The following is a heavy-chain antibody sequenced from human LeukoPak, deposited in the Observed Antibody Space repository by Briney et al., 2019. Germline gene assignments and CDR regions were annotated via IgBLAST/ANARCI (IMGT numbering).Heavy chain of an antibody. Sequence: SETLSLTCTVSGGSISSSSYYWGWIRQPPGKGLEWIGSIYYSGSTYYNPSLKSRVPISVDTSKNQFSLRLSSVTAADTAVYYCARLFARGYYDSSGWIDYWGQGTLVTVSS. J-gene: IGHJ4*02. CDR1: GGSISSSSYY. V-gene: IGHV4-39*01. CDR2: IYYSGST. D-gene: IGHD3-22*01. CDR3: ARLFARGYYDSSGWIDY.